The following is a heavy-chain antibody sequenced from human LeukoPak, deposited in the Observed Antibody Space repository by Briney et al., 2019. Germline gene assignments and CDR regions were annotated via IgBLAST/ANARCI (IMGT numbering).Heavy chain of an antibody. Sequence: ASVKVSCKASGYTFTRYYMHWVRQAPGQGLEWMGWINPNSGGTNYAQKFQGRVTMTRDTSISTAYMELSRLRSDDTAVYYCATPRELANYYYYGMDVWGQGTTVTVSS. D-gene: IGHD1-26*01. J-gene: IGHJ6*02. CDR2: INPNSGGT. CDR1: GYTFTRYY. CDR3: ATPRELANYYYYGMDV. V-gene: IGHV1-2*02.